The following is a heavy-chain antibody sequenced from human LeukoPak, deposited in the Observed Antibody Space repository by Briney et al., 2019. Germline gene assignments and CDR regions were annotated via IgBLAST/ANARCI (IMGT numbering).Heavy chain of an antibody. J-gene: IGHJ4*02. V-gene: IGHV3-7*01. CDR2: IKEDGSEK. CDR1: GFTFSRYW. Sequence: PGGSLRLSCAASGFTFSRYWMNWVRQAPGKGLEWVASIKEDGSEKSYVDSVKGRFTISRDNAKNSLYLQMNSLRAEDTAVYYCARRPPTAWGADYWGQGTLVTVSS. D-gene: IGHD7-27*01. CDR3: ARRPPTAWGADY.